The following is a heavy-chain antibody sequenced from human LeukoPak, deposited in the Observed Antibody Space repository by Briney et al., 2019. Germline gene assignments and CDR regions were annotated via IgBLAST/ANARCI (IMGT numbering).Heavy chain of an antibody. CDR2: ISSSGSTI. V-gene: IGHV3-48*03. CDR3: ARALAGISDY. J-gene: IGHJ4*02. CDR1: GFTFSSYE. D-gene: IGHD6-13*01. Sequence: GGSLRLSCAASGFTFSSYEMNWVRQAPGKGLEWVPYISSSGSTIYYADSVKGRFTIPRDNAKNSLYLQMNSLRAEDTAVYYCARALAGISDYWGQGTLVTVSS.